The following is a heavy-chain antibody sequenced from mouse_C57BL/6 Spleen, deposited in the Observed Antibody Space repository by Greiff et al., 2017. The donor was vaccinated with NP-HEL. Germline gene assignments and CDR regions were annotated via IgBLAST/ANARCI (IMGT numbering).Heavy chain of an antibody. V-gene: IGHV1-52*01. CDR2: IDPSDSET. CDR1: GYTFTSYW. CDR3: ARGLLYYGKAMDY. J-gene: IGHJ4*01. Sequence: QVQLQQPGAELVRPGSSVKLSCKASGYTFTSYWMHWVKQRPIQGLEWIGNIDPSDSETHYNQKFKDKATLTVDKSSSTAYMQLSSLTSEDSAVYYCARGLLYYGKAMDYWGQGTSVTVSS. D-gene: IGHD1-2*01.